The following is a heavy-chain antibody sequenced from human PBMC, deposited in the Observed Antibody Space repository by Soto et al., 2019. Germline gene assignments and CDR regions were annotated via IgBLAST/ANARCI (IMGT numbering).Heavy chain of an antibody. CDR1: GGTFTSDT. CDR3: AREEGSYKIGTFPFDYMDV. J-gene: IGHJ6*03. Sequence: QVQLVQSGPEVKKSGSSVKVSCKLSGGTFTSDTISWLRLAPGQGLEWMGRIVPILGTGNYAQKFQGRVTITEDRSTNTGYMELSSLTSEDTAIYYCAREEGSYKIGTFPFDYMDVWGNGTTGTVSS. D-gene: IGHD3-10*01. CDR2: IVPILGTG. V-gene: IGHV1-69*08.